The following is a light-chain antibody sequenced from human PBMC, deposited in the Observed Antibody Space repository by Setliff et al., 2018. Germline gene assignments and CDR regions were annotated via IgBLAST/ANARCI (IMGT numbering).Light chain of an antibody. CDR1: SSDVGGYNL. Sequence: QSALTQPASVSGSPGQSITISCTGTSSDVGGYNLVSWYQQHPGKVPRRMIHDVSNRPSGVSNRFSGSKIGNTASLTISGLQTEDEADDYCCSFTSSSTLPDVFGTGTKGTVL. V-gene: IGLV2-14*03. J-gene: IGLJ1*01. CDR2: DVS. CDR3: CSFTSSSTLPDV.